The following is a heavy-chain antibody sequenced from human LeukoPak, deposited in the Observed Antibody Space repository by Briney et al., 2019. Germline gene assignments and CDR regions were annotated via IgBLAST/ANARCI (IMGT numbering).Heavy chain of an antibody. CDR3: ARLEGGVRGVAEY. Sequence: RASVKVSCKASGYTFTGYYMHWVRQAPGQGLEWMGWISAYNGNTNYAQKLQGRVTVTTDTSTSTAYMELRSLRSDDTAVYYCARLEGGVRGVAEYWGQGTLVTVSS. D-gene: IGHD3-10*01. J-gene: IGHJ4*02. V-gene: IGHV1-18*04. CDR2: ISAYNGNT. CDR1: GYTFTGYY.